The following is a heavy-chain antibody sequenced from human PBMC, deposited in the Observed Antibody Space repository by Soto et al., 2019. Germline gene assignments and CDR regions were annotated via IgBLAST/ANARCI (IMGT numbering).Heavy chain of an antibody. CDR2: IYFTGST. V-gene: IGHV4-59*02. J-gene: IGHJ5*02. Sequence: PSETLCLTCTVSSCSASPHYWTWIRQSPGKGLEWIAYIYFTGSTNYNPSLKSRVTISIDTSTNQFSLKLTSVTAADTAGYYCARGGSWFDPWGQGTLVTVSS. CDR3: ARGGSWFDP. CDR1: SCSASPHY.